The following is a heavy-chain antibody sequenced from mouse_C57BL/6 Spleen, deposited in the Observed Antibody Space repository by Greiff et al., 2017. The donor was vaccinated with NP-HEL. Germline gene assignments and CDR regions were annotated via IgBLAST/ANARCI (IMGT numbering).Heavy chain of an antibody. D-gene: IGHD2-5*01. V-gene: IGHV5-17*01. CDR2: ISSGSSTI. CDR3: ARRSYSNYAMDY. CDR1: GFTFSDYG. J-gene: IGHJ4*01. Sequence: EVKLVESGGGLVKPGGSLKLSCAASGFTFSDYGMHWVRQAPETGLEWVAYISSGSSTIYYADTVKGRFTISRDNAKNTLFLQMTSLRSEDTAMYYCARRSYSNYAMDYWGQGTSVTVSS.